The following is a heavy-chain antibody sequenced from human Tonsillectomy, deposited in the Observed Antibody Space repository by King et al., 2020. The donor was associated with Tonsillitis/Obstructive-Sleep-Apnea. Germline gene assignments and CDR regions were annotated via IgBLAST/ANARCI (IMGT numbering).Heavy chain of an antibody. CDR2: NDYSGST. CDR1: GGSISSYY. V-gene: IGHV4-59*01. J-gene: IGHJ3*02. CDR3: AREALDAFDI. Sequence: QLQESGPGLVKPSETLSLTCTVSGGSISSYYWSWLRQPPGKGLEWIGYNDYSGSTNYNPSFKSRVTISVDTSKNLFSLELSSVTAADTAVYYCAREALDAFDIWGQGTMVTVSS.